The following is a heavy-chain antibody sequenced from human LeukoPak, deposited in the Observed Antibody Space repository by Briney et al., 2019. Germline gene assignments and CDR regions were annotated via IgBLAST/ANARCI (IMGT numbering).Heavy chain of an antibody. CDR1: GFTVSSNY. CDR3: ARLVGATKNFDY. CDR2: IYSGGST. J-gene: IGHJ4*02. D-gene: IGHD1-26*01. Sequence: GGSLRLSCAASGFTVSSNYMSWVRQAPGKGLEWVSVIYSGGSTYYADSVKGRFTISRDNSKNTLYLQMNSLRAEDTAVYYCARLVGATKNFDYWGQGTLVTVSS. V-gene: IGHV3-53*01.